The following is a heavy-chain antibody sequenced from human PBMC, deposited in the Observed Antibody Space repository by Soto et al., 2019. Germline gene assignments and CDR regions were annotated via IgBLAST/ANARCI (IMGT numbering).Heavy chain of an antibody. Sequence: ASVKVSCKASGYTFTGYYMHWVRQAPGQGLEWIGWINPNSGGTNYAQKFQGWVTMTRDTSISTAYMELSRLRSDDTAVYYCAREGSSGDDYYYYYMDVWGKGTTVTVSS. CDR1: GYTFTGYY. CDR3: AREGSSGDDYYYYYMDV. CDR2: INPNSGGT. D-gene: IGHD3-10*01. V-gene: IGHV1-2*04. J-gene: IGHJ6*03.